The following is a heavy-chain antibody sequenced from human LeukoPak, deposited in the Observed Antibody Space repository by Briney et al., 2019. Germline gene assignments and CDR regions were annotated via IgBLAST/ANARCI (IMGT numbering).Heavy chain of an antibody. D-gene: IGHD4-17*01. CDR3: ASGKTDDYGDYVFDY. J-gene: IGHJ4*02. CDR2: IYYSGST. CDR1: GGSISSYY. Sequence: SETLSLTCTVSGGSISSYYWSWIRQPPGKGLEWIGYIYYSGSTNYNPSLKSRVTISVDTSKNQFSLKLSSVTAADTAVYYCASGKTDDYGDYVFDYWGQGTLVTVSS. V-gene: IGHV4-59*01.